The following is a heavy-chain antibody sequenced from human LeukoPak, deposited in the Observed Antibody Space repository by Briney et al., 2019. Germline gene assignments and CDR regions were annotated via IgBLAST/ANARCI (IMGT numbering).Heavy chain of an antibody. Sequence: PGRSLRLSCAASGFTFSSYAMSWVRQAPGKGLEWVSAISGSGGSTYYADSVKGRFTISRDNSKNTLYLQMNSLRAEDTAVYYCAKKNYDILTGLDYWGQGTLVTVSS. CDR2: ISGSGGST. CDR3: AKKNYDILTGLDY. CDR1: GFTFSSYA. J-gene: IGHJ4*02. D-gene: IGHD3-9*01. V-gene: IGHV3-23*01.